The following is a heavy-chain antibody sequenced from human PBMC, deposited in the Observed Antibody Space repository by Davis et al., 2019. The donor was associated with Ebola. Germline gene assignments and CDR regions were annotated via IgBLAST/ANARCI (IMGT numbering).Heavy chain of an antibody. CDR3: AKTRSGIAVAISAFDI. J-gene: IGHJ3*02. Sequence: PGGSLRLSCAASGFTFDDYAMHWVRQAPGKGLEWVSGISWNSGSIGYADSVKGRFTISRDNAKNSLYLQMNSLRAEDTALYYCAKTRSGIAVAISAFDIWGQGTMVTVSS. CDR2: ISWNSGSI. D-gene: IGHD6-19*01. CDR1: GFTFDDYA. V-gene: IGHV3-9*01.